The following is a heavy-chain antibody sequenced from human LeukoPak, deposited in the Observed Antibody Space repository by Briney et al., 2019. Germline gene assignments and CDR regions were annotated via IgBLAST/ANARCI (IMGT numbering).Heavy chain of an antibody. CDR3: ARDSEGVTGTTSWFDP. D-gene: IGHD1-7*01. CDR1: GFTFINYE. V-gene: IGHV3-21*05. Sequence: PGGSLRLSCAASGFTFINYEMNWVRQAPGKGLEWVSYISSSSSYIYYADSVKGRFTISRDNAKNSLYLQMNSLRAEDTAVYYCARDSEGVTGTTSWFDPWGQGTLVTVSS. CDR2: ISSSSSYI. J-gene: IGHJ5*02.